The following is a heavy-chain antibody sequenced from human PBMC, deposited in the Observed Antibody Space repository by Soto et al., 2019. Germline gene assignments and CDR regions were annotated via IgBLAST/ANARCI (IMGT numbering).Heavy chain of an antibody. CDR3: ERARRITGKKSNWFDT. V-gene: IGHV1-3*01. J-gene: IGHJ5*02. Sequence: ASVKVSCKASGYTFTSYAMHWVRQAPGQRLEWMGWINAGNGNTKYSQKFQGRVTITRDTSASTAYMELSSLRSEETAVYYCERARRITGKKSNWFDTWGQGTLVTVSS. D-gene: IGHD1-20*01. CDR2: INAGNGNT. CDR1: GYTFTSYA.